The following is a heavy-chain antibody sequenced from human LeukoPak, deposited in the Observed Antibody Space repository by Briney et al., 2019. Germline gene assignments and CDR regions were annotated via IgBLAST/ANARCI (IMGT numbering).Heavy chain of an antibody. Sequence: GGSLRLSCAASGFTFSSYAMSWVRQAPGKGLEWVSAISGSGGSTYYAGSVMGRFTISRDNSKNTLYLQMNSLRAEDTAVYYCAKGKSSGWYAATDYWGQGTLVTVSS. V-gene: IGHV3-23*01. CDR3: AKGKSSGWYAATDY. D-gene: IGHD6-19*01. CDR2: ISGSGGST. CDR1: GFTFSSYA. J-gene: IGHJ4*02.